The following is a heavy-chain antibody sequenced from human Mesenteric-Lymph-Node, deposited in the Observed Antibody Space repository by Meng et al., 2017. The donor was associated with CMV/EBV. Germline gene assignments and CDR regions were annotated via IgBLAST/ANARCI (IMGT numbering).Heavy chain of an antibody. Sequence: QGQHQQWGAGLLKPSETLSLTCAVYGGSFSGYYWSWIRQPPGKGLEWIGEINHSGSTNYNPSLKSRVTISVDTSKNQFSLKLSSVTAADTAVYYCARHQRWLKSEGGFNYWGQGTLVTVSS. D-gene: IGHD4-23*01. CDR2: INHSGST. J-gene: IGHJ4*02. CDR1: GGSFSGYY. V-gene: IGHV4-34*01. CDR3: ARHQRWLKSEGGFNY.